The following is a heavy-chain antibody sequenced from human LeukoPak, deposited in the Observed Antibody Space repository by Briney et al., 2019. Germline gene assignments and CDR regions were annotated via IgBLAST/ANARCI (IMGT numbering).Heavy chain of an antibody. CDR2: INTDGSST. CDR3: ARDYLCAFDI. Sequence: TGGSLRLSWAATASTFGSYGMHWVRQGPGKGLGWVSRINTDGSSTSNAASVKGRVTISRDHAKNPLYLQMNSLRAEDTAVYYCARDYLCAFDIWGQGTMVTVSS. D-gene: IGHD5-12*01. J-gene: IGHJ3*02. CDR1: ASTFGSYG. V-gene: IGHV3-74*01.